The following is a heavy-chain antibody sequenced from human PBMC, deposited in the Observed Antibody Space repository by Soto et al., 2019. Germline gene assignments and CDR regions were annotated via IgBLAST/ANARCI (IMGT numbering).Heavy chain of an antibody. CDR1: SLSFSGYY. D-gene: IGHD6-6*01. V-gene: IGHV4-34*01. CDR2: ISQSGNT. CDR3: ARAPKVSGSSQTRPDF. J-gene: IGHJ4*02. Sequence: PSETLSLTCSIYSLSFSGYYWSWIRQPPGKGLEWIGEISQSGNTNYSPSLKSRVSISIDTSMKQFSLNLASVSAADTAVYYCARAPKVSGSSQTRPDFWGQGTLVTVSS.